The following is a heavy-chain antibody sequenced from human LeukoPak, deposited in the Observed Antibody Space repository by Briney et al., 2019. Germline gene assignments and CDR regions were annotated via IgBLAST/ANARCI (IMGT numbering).Heavy chain of an antibody. CDR3: ARVSGLLWFGELDY. V-gene: IGHV3-64*01. CDR2: IGSNGGST. D-gene: IGHD3-10*01. Sequence: GGSLRLSCAASGFTFSSYAMHWVRQAPGKGLEYVSAIGSNGGSTYYANSVKGRFTISRDNSKNTLYLQMGSLRAEDMAVYYCARVSGLLWFGELDYWGQGTLVTVSS. CDR1: GFTFSSYA. J-gene: IGHJ4*02.